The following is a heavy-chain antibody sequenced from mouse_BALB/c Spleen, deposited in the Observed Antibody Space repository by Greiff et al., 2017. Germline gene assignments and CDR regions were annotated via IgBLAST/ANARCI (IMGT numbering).Heavy chain of an antibody. D-gene: IGHD1-1*01. CDR3: ARDNYGSKFPLDY. V-gene: IGHV2-9*02. J-gene: IGHJ2*01. CDR1: GFSLTSYG. CDR2: IWAGGST. Sequence: QVQLKESGPGLVAPSQSLSTTCTVSGFSLTSYGVHWVRQPPGKGLEWLGVIWAGGSTNYNSALMSRLSISKDNSKSQVFLKMNSLQTDDTAMYYCARDNYGSKFPLDYWGQGTTLTVSS.